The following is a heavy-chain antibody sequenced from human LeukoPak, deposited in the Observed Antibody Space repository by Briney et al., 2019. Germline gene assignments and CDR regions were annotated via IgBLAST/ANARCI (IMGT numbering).Heavy chain of an antibody. J-gene: IGHJ4*02. D-gene: IGHD3-22*01. V-gene: IGHV4-59*08. CDR3: ARRYYYHTSGYNCYYFDY. CDR2: IYYSGTT. Sequence: PSETLSLTCTVSGGSISSYHWSWIRQPPGKGLEWIGHIYYSGTTNYSPSLKSRVTISVDTSKNQFSLKLSSVTAADTAVYYCARRYYYHTSGYNCYYFDYWGQGTLVTASA. CDR1: GGSISSYH.